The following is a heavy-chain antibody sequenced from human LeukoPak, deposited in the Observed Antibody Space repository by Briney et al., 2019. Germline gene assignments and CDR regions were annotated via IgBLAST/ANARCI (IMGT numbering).Heavy chain of an antibody. CDR1: GFTFSSYA. CDR3: ARGAPVVPAVPDAFDI. J-gene: IGHJ3*02. D-gene: IGHD2-2*01. Sequence: GGSLRLSCAASGFTFSSYAMSWVRQAPGKGLEWVSAISGSGGSTYYADSVKGRFTISRDNSKNTLYLQMNSLRAEDTAVYYCARGAPVVPAVPDAFDIWGQGTMVTVSS. V-gene: IGHV3-23*01. CDR2: ISGSGGST.